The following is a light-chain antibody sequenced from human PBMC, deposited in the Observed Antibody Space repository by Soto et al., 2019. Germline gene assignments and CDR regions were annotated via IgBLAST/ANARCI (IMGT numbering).Light chain of an antibody. CDR1: QSISSW. J-gene: IGKJ1*01. CDR3: QQYNDNWT. Sequence: DIQITPSPSTVSSSVGDRVTIACLASQSISSWLAWYQQKPGTAPKLLIYKASTLQSGVPSRFRGSGSGTEFTLTISSLQPDDSATYYCQQYNDNWTFGQGTKVDIK. CDR2: KAS. V-gene: IGKV1-5*03.